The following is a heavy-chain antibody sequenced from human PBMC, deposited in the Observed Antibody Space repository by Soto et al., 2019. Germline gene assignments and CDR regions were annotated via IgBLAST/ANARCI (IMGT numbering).Heavy chain of an antibody. D-gene: IGHD2-21*02. CDR3: AADGCGGDCYYYYYGMDV. CDR1: GFTFTSSA. J-gene: IGHJ6*02. Sequence: SVKVSCKASGFTFTSSAVQWVRQALGQRLEWIGWIVVGSGNTNYAQKFQERVTITRDMSTSTAYMELSSLRSEDTAVYYCAADGCGGDCYYYYYGMDVWGQGTTVTVSS. V-gene: IGHV1-58*01. CDR2: IVVGSGNT.